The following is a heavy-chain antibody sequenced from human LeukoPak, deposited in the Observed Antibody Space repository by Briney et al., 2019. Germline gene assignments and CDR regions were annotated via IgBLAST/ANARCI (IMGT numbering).Heavy chain of an antibody. J-gene: IGHJ4*02. CDR1: GVTFATYG. CDR3: TRERSSGSYSFPSIDY. D-gene: IGHD3-10*01. Sequence: GGSLRLSCAASGVTFATYGMHWVRQAPGKGLEWVAVIWYDESSKYYADSVKGRFTISRDNSKNTLFLQMNSLRAEDTAVYYCTRERSSGSYSFPSIDYWGQGTLVTVSS. V-gene: IGHV3-33*01. CDR2: IWYDESSK.